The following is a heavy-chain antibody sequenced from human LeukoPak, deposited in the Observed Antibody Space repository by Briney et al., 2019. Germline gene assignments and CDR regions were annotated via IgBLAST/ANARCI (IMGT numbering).Heavy chain of an antibody. CDR2: IYYSGST. CDR1: GGSISSYY. J-gene: IGHJ4*02. D-gene: IGHD2-21*01. CDR3: ARHANIPGYSPPLCPFDY. Sequence: PSETLSLTCTVSGGSISSYYWSWIRQPPGKGLEWIGYIYYSGSTNYNPSLKSRVTISVDTSKNHFSLKLSSVTAADTAVYYCARHANIPGYSPPLCPFDYWGQGTLVTVSS. V-gene: IGHV4-59*08.